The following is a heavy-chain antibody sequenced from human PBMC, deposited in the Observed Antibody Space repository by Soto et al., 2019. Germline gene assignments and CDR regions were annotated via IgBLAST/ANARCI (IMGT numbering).Heavy chain of an antibody. CDR1: GFTFSSYS. J-gene: IGHJ4*02. D-gene: IGHD1-26*01. CDR2: ISSSSSTI. V-gene: IGHV3-48*02. Sequence: EVQLVESGGGLVQPGGSLRLSCAASGFTFSSYSMNWVRQAPGKGLEWVSYISSSSSTIYYADSVKGRFTISRDNAKNSLYLQMNGLRDEDTAVYYCARVDDSGSYDYWGQGTLVPVSS. CDR3: ARVDDSGSYDY.